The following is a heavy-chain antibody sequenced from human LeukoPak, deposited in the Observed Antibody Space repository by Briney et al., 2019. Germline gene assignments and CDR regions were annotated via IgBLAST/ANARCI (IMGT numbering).Heavy chain of an antibody. D-gene: IGHD3-10*01. J-gene: IGHJ6*03. Sequence: GGSLRLSCAASGFTFSSYWMHWVRQAPGKGLVWVSRITSDGSSTSYADSVKGRFTISRDNAKNTLYLQMTSLRAEDTAVYYCARGRVTMVRGDYYYYMDVWGKGTTVTVSS. V-gene: IGHV3-74*01. CDR2: ITSDGSST. CDR3: ARGRVTMVRGDYYYYMDV. CDR1: GFTFSSYW.